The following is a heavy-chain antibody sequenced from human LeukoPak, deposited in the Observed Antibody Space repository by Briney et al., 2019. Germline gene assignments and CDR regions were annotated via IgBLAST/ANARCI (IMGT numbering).Heavy chain of an antibody. CDR1: GGSFSGYY. V-gene: IGHV4-34*01. D-gene: IGHD1-26*01. CDR3: ARGWDYSFDY. Sequence: SETLSLTCAVYGGSFSGYYWSWIRQPPGKGLEWIGEINHSGSTNYNPSLKSRVTISVDTSKNQFSLKLSSVTAADTAVYYCARGWDYSFDYWGRGTLVTVSS. J-gene: IGHJ4*02. CDR2: INHSGST.